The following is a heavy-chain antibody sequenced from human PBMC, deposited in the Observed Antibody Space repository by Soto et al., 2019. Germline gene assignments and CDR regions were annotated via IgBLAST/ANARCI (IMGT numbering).Heavy chain of an antibody. CDR2: IWYDGSNK. J-gene: IGHJ5*02. V-gene: IGHV3-33*01. D-gene: IGHD6-19*01. Sequence: QVQLVASGGGVVQPGRSLRLSCAASGFTFSSYGMHWVRQAPGKGLEWVAVIWYDGSNKYYADSVKGRFTISRDNSKNTLYLQMNSLRAEDTAVYYCARGIAVAGTIKGNWFDPWGQGTLVTVSS. CDR1: GFTFSSYG. CDR3: ARGIAVAGTIKGNWFDP.